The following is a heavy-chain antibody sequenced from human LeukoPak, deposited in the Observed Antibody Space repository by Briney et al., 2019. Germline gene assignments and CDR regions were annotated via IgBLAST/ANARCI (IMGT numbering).Heavy chain of an antibody. CDR3: ARFAVHRRIAVNGQFGLDY. D-gene: IGHD6-19*01. CDR2: INPSGGTT. Sequence: GASVKVSCKASGYTFTSYYMHWVRQAPGQGLEWMGIINPSGGTTNYAQKFQGRVTMTRDTSTSTVYMELSSLRSEDTAVYYCARFAVHRRIAVNGQFGLDYWGRGNLVTVSS. V-gene: IGHV1-46*01. CDR1: GYTFTSYY. J-gene: IGHJ4*02.